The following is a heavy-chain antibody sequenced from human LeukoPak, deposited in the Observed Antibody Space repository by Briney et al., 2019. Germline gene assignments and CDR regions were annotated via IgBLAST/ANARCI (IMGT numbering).Heavy chain of an antibody. CDR1: GYTFTSYG. V-gene: IGHV1-18*01. CDR3: ASEVKQQLVDWFDP. J-gene: IGHJ5*02. CDR2: ISAYNGNT. Sequence: GASVKVSCKASGYTFTSYGISWVRQAPGQGLEWMGWISAYNGNTNYAQKLQGRVTMTTDTSTNTAYMELRSLRSDDTAVYYCASEVKQQLVDWFDPWGQGTLVTVSS. D-gene: IGHD6-13*01.